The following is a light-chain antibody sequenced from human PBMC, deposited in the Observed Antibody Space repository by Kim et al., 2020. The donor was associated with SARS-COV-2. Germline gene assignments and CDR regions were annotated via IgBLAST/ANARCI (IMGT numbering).Light chain of an antibody. Sequence: DIQMTQSPSTLSASVGDTITITCRASHDISKWLAWYQRSPGKAPRVLISSASTLESGVSSRFTGSGSGTEFTLTVTSLQPDDFATYYCQQYWSSPLTFGGGTKVDIK. CDR3: QQYWSSPLT. CDR2: SAS. CDR1: HDISKW. V-gene: IGKV1-5*03. J-gene: IGKJ4*01.